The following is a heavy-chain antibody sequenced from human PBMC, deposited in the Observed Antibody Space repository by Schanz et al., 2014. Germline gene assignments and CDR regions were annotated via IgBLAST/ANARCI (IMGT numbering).Heavy chain of an antibody. CDR3: VRDSFFAFDY. J-gene: IGHJ4*02. CDR1: GFTFSPYW. D-gene: IGHD3-3*01. Sequence: EVQLVESGGGVVQPGRSLRLSCAASGFTFSPYWMHWVRQAPGKGLEWVSAISGSGGSTYYADSVKGRFTISRDNAKNSVFLQMNSLRAEDTAVYYCVRDSFFAFDYWGQGTLVTVSS. V-gene: IGHV3-23*04. CDR2: ISGSGGST.